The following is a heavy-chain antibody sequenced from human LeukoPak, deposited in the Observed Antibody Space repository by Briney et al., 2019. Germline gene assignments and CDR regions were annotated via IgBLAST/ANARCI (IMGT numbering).Heavy chain of an antibody. CDR2: INHSGST. D-gene: IGHD3-22*01. V-gene: IGHV4-34*01. CDR3: ARRGYYYDSSGYYYSEPHFDY. Sequence: SGTLSLTCAVYGGSFSGYYWSWIRQPPGKGLEWIGEINHSGSTNYNPSLKSRVTISVDTSKNQFSLKLSSVTAADTAVYYCARRGYYYDSSGYYYSEPHFDYWGQGTLVTVSS. J-gene: IGHJ4*02. CDR1: GGSFSGYY.